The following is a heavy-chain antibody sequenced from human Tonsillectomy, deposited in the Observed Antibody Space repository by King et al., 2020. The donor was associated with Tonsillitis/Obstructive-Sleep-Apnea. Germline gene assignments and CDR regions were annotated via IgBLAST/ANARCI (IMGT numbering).Heavy chain of an antibody. Sequence: VQLVESGGGLIQPGGSLRLSCAASGFSVSGNYMSWVRQAPGKEPEWVSVIYSGGSTFYADSVKGRFTISRDNSKNTGYLQMDSLRAEDTAVYYCASSPVSVRSFYFDYWGQGTLVTVS. CDR2: IYSGGST. D-gene: IGHD3-16*01. CDR3: ASSPVSVRSFYFDY. J-gene: IGHJ4*02. V-gene: IGHV3-53*01. CDR1: GFSVSGNY.